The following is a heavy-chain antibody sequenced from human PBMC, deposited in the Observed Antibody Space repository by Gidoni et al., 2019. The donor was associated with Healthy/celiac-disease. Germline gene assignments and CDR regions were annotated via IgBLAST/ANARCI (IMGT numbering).Heavy chain of an antibody. V-gene: IGHV3-48*02. CDR3: ARDIAAAGSFDY. J-gene: IGHJ4*02. CDR2: ISSSSTI. CDR1: GFTFSSYS. Sequence: EVQLVESGGGLVQPGGSLRLSCAASGFTFSSYSMNWVRQAPGKGLEWVSYISSSSTIYYADSVKGRFTISRDNAKNSLYLQMNSLRDEDTAVYYCARDIAAAGSFDYWGQGTLVTVSS. D-gene: IGHD6-13*01.